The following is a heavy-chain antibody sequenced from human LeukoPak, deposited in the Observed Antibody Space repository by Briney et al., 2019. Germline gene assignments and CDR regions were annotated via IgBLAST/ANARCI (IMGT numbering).Heavy chain of an antibody. CDR3: ARDEVVVAAAYYYYYGMDV. J-gene: IGHJ6*02. Sequence: GGSLRLSCAASGFTVSSNYMSWVRQAPGKGLEWVSVIYSGGSTYYADSVKGRFTISRDNSKNTLYLQMSSLRAEDTAVYYCARDEVVVAAAYYYYYGMDVWGQGTTVTVSS. D-gene: IGHD2-15*01. CDR1: GFTVSSNY. CDR2: IYSGGST. V-gene: IGHV3-66*01.